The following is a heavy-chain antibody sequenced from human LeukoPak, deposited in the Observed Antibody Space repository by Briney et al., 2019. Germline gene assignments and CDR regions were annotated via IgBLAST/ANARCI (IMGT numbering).Heavy chain of an antibody. Sequence: SETLSLTCTVSGGSISSGSYYWSWIRQPAGKGLEWIGRIYTSGSTNYNPSLKSRVTISVDTSKNQFSLKLSSVTAADTAVYYCARVDSGWYIHYYYYMDVWGKGTTVTVSS. J-gene: IGHJ6*03. CDR1: GGSISSGSYY. CDR2: IYTSGST. D-gene: IGHD6-19*01. V-gene: IGHV4-61*02. CDR3: ARVDSGWYIHYYYYMDV.